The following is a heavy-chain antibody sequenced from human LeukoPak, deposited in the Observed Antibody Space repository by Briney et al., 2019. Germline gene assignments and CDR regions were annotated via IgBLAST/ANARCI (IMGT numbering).Heavy chain of an antibody. CDR3: TRMYDTSGYYRYFDH. CDR1: GFTFRYYW. V-gene: IGHV3-7*01. CDR2: IKQDGSDK. D-gene: IGHD3-22*01. J-gene: IGHJ4*02. Sequence: GGSLRLSCTASGFTFRYYWMSWVRQTPGKGLEWVASIKQDGSDKNYVDSVKGRLTISRDNAKNSVYLEMNSLRAEDTAIYYCTRMYDTSGYYRYFDHWGQGTLVTVSS.